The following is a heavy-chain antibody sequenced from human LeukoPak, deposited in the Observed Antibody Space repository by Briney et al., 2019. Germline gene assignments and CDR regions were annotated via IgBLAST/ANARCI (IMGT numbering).Heavy chain of an antibody. CDR3: VRGGYCSGTSCAHYDGMDV. D-gene: IGHD2-2*01. CDR2: IWYDGSHT. CDR1: GFSFSSYG. J-gene: IGHJ6*02. Sequence: GGSLRLSCAASGFSFSSYGMRWVRQAPGKGLEWVGDIWYDGSHTYYADSVKGRFTISRDNSMNTLYMQMNSLRGEDAAVYYCVRGGYCSGTSCAHYDGMDVWGQGTTVTVSS. V-gene: IGHV3-33*01.